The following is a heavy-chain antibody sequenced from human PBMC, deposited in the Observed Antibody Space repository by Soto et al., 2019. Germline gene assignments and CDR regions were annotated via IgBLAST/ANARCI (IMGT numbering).Heavy chain of an antibody. CDR2: INPNSGGT. J-gene: IGHJ5*02. CDR1: GYTFTGYY. Sequence: QVQLVQSGAEVKKPGASVKVSCKASGYTFTGYYMHWVRQAPGQGLEWMGWINPNSGGTNYAQKFQGWVTMTRDTSISTAYMELSRLRSDDTAVYYCARDGGRAVAGRVGVWFDPWGQGTLVTVSS. V-gene: IGHV1-2*04. CDR3: ARDGGRAVAGRVGVWFDP. D-gene: IGHD6-19*01.